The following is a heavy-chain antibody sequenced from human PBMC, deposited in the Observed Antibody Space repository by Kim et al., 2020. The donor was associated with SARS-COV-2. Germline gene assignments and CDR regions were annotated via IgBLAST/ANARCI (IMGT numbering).Heavy chain of an antibody. CDR3: GSYYASGSYNDY. D-gene: IGHD3-10*01. Sequence: SETLSLTCTVSGGSISSNSYYWGWIRQPPGKGLEWIANIYYTGTTYYNPSLKGRVTMSVDTSKNQFSLRLRSLTAADTAVYYCGSYYASGSYNDYWGQGT. CDR1: GGSISSNSYY. J-gene: IGHJ4*02. CDR2: IYYTGTT. V-gene: IGHV4-39*07.